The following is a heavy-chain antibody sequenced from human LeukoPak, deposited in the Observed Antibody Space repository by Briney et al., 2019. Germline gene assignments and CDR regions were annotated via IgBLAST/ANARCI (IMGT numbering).Heavy chain of an antibody. Sequence: PGGSLRLSCEVFGFTFSTSAMSWVRQAPGKGLEWVSGIRASDDTTYYVGSVKGRFTVSRDNSKNPLYLQISSLRLEDTAVYYCRFYTSGSDYWGQGTLVTVST. V-gene: IGHV3-23*01. CDR3: RFYTSGSDY. D-gene: IGHD3-22*01. J-gene: IGHJ4*02. CDR2: IRASDDTT. CDR1: GFTFSTSA.